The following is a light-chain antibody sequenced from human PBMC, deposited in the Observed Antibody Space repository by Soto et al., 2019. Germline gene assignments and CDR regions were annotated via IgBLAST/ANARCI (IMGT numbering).Light chain of an antibody. CDR1: QNVSSY. CDR2: DAS. Sequence: EVVLTQSPGTLSLSPGERATLSCRASQNVSSYVAWYQQKPGQSPRLLIYDASKRATGIPARFSGSGSGADFTLTISSLEPEDFACYYFQQRFFGPGTKVDLK. J-gene: IGKJ3*01. CDR3: QQRF. V-gene: IGKV3-11*01.